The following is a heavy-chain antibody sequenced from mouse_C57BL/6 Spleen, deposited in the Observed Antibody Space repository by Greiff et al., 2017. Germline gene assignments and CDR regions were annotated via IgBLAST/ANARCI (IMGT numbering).Heavy chain of an antibody. CDR3: RREGGDISYYAMDY. V-gene: IGHV1-4*01. CDR2: INPCSGYT. J-gene: IGHJ4*01. CDR1: GYTFTSYT. Sequence: QVQLQQSGAELARPGASVKMSCKASGYTFTSYTMHWVKQRPGQGLEWIGYINPCSGYTKYNQKFKDKATLTADKSSSTAYMQLSSLTSEDSAFDYYRREGGDISYYAMDYWGQGTSVTVSA. D-gene: IGHD2-13*01.